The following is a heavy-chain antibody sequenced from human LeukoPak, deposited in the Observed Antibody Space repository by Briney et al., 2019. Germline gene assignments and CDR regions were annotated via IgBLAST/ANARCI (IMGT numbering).Heavy chain of an antibody. CDR3: ARIAVAGRAFDY. V-gene: IGHV1-18*04. CDR2: ISAYNGNT. D-gene: IGHD6-19*01. Sequence: GALVTVSFKASGYTFTSYGISWVRQAPGQGLAGMGWISAYNGNTNYAQKLQGRVTMTTDTSTSTAYMELRSLRSDDTAVYYCARIAVAGRAFDYWGQGTLVTVSS. J-gene: IGHJ4*02. CDR1: GYTFTSYG.